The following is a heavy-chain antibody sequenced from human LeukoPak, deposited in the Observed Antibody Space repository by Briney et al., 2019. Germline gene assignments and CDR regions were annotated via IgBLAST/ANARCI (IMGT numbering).Heavy chain of an antibody. Sequence: PSETLSLTCSVSGGSISSRSYYWGWIRQTPGKGLEWIGSIYYSGSTYYNPSLKSRVTISVDTSKNQFSLKLSSVTAADTAVYYCVRLVDRYCSGGSCYYLDSWGKGTLVTVSS. D-gene: IGHD2-15*01. CDR3: VRLVDRYCSGGSCYYLDS. J-gene: IGHJ4*02. CDR1: GGSISSRSYY. V-gene: IGHV4-39*01. CDR2: IYYSGST.